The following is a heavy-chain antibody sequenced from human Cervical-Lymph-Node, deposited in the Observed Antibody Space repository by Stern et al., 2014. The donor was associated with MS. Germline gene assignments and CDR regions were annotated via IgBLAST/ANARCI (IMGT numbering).Heavy chain of an antibody. CDR3: ALRRSYYVY. V-gene: IGHV1-69*01. Sequence: VQLVESGAEVKKPGSSVKVSCKPSGDTFSNYALSWVRQAPGQGLEWVGGLIPFFGATRYGQNFQGRVTITPEESTGTAFMELSNLTSDDTAVYYCALRRSYYVYWGQGTLITVSS. D-gene: IGHD4-11*01. CDR2: LIPFFGAT. J-gene: IGHJ4*02. CDR1: GDTFSNYA.